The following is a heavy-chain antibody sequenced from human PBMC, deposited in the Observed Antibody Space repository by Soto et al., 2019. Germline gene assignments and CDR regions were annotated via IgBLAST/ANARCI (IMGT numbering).Heavy chain of an antibody. J-gene: IGHJ6*01. Sequence: ASVKVSCKASGYTFTGYYMHWVRQAPGQGLEWMGWINPNRGGTNYAQKFQGRVTMTRDTSISKAYMELSRLRSDDTAVSYCARDPLLITPRPERRSGYGMDVCGQGTTVTVS. CDR1: GYTFTGYY. CDR3: ARDPLLITPRPERRSGYGMDV. CDR2: INPNRGGT. D-gene: IGHD1-1*01. V-gene: IGHV1-2*02.